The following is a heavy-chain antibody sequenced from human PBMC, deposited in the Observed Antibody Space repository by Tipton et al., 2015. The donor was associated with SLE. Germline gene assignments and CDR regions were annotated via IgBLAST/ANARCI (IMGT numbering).Heavy chain of an antibody. Sequence: SLRLSCAASGFTFSHYSMSWVRQAPGEGLEWVSAIGGSGGRTYYADSVKGRFTISRDNSKNTLYLQMNSLRAEDTAVYYCAKAFDDYGDFIFDYWGQGTLVTVSS. D-gene: IGHD4-17*01. V-gene: IGHV3-23*01. CDR1: GFTFSHYS. CDR2: IGGSGGRT. J-gene: IGHJ4*02. CDR3: AKAFDDYGDFIFDY.